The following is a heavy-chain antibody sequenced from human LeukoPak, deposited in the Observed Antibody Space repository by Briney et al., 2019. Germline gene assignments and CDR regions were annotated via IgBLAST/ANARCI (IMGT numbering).Heavy chain of an antibody. V-gene: IGHV3-7*01. CDR1: GFTFSNYW. CDR3: ARDTPWDSFDY. Sequence: SGGSLRLSCAASGFTFSNYWMNWVRQAPGNGLEWVANIKQDGSEKYYVDSVKGRFTISRDNSKNSLYLQMNNLRAEDTAVYYCARDTPWDSFDYWGQGTLVIVSS. D-gene: IGHD1-26*01. J-gene: IGHJ4*02. CDR2: IKQDGSEK.